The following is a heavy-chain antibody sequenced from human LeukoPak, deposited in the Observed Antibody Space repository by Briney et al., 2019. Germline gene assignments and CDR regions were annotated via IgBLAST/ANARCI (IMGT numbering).Heavy chain of an antibody. CDR1: GYTFTGYY. V-gene: IGHV1-2*02. CDR3: ARAGGPWDSSGYWFDP. CDR2: INPNSGGT. Sequence: ASVKVSCKASGYTFTGYYMHWVRQAPGQGLEWMGWINPNSGGTNYAQKFQGRVTMTRDTSISTAYMELSRLRSDDTAVYYCARAGGPWDSSGYWFDPWGQGTLVTVSS. J-gene: IGHJ5*02. D-gene: IGHD3-22*01.